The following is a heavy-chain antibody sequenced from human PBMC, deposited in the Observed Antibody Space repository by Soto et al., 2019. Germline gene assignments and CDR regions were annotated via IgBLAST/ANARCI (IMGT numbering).Heavy chain of an antibody. CDR2: INPITGDT. J-gene: IGHJ6*02. CDR1: GHTFNHYY. V-gene: IGHV1-2*02. D-gene: IGHD3-9*01. CDR3: GRDLIYHFLTGLYYYFGMDV. Sequence: ASVKVSCKTSGHTFNHYYIHWVRQAPGQGLEWIGWINPITGDTTYAQKFQDRVTMTSDTSIGTAYRELSSLGTDYTDVCFCGRDLIYHFLTGLYYYFGMDVWGQGTTVTVSS.